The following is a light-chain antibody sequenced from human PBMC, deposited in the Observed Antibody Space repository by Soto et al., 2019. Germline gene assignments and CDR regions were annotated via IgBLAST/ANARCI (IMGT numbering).Light chain of an antibody. CDR3: HQRQSWPRT. J-gene: IGKJ1*01. CDR2: LTS. V-gene: IGKV3-11*01. Sequence: EIVLPQSPASLSSCPSDRDTNSCRASQAVNTRLAWYQHKPGQTPRLLIYLTSNRAAGIPARFSGSGSGTDFTLTISDVEPEDFAVYYCHQRQSWPRTFGQGTKVDIK. CDR1: QAVNTR.